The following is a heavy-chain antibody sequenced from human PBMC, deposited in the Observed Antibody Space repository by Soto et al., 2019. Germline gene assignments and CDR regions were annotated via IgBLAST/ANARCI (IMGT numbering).Heavy chain of an antibody. Sequence: QVQLVQSGAEVKKPGASVTVSCTASGYTFTSYGISWVLQATGQGLEWMGWISAYNGNTNYAQKPQGRVTMTTDTSTSTAYMELRSLRSDDTAVYSCARDHGGGITFEWGQGILVTVSS. CDR3: ARDHGGGITFE. D-gene: IGHD3-16*01. CDR2: ISAYNGNT. CDR1: GYTFTSYG. J-gene: IGHJ4*02. V-gene: IGHV1-18*01.